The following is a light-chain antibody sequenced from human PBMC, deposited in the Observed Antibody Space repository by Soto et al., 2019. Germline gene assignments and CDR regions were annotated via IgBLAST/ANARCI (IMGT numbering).Light chain of an antibody. J-gene: IGLJ3*02. CDR3: SSFTSSSTWV. V-gene: IGLV2-14*01. CDR2: EVI. CDR1: SSDVGGYDY. Sequence: QSALTQPASVSGSPGQSITISCTGTSSDVGGYDYVSWFQQHPGRAPKLLIYEVINRPSGVSIRFSGSKSGNTASLTISGLQAEDEADFYSSSFTSSSTWVFGGGTKLTVL.